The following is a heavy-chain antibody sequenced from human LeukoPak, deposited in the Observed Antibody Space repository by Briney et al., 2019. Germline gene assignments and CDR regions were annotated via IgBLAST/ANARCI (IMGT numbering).Heavy chain of an antibody. CDR1: GFTFSSYA. J-gene: IGHJ3*02. CDR3: AETQTGIPMIVVRAFDI. CDR2: ISAGGGST. D-gene: IGHD3-22*01. Sequence: GGSLRLSCAASGFTFSSYATSWVRQAPGKGLEWVSTISAGGGSTYYADSVKGRFTISRDNSKNTLYLQMNSLRAEDTAVYYCAETQTGIPMIVVRAFDIWGQGTMVTVSS. V-gene: IGHV3-23*01.